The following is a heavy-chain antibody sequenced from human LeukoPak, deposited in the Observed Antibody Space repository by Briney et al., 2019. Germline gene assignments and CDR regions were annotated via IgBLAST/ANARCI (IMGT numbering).Heavy chain of an antibody. D-gene: IGHD1-26*01. Sequence: PETLSLTCAVYGGSFSGYYWSWIRQPPGKGLEWIGEINHSGSTNYNPSLKSRVTISVDTSKNQFSLKLSSVTAADTAVYYCASSRGSYFYWGQGTLVTVSS. CDR1: GGSFSGYY. CDR2: INHSGST. V-gene: IGHV4-34*01. CDR3: ASSRGSYFY. J-gene: IGHJ4*02.